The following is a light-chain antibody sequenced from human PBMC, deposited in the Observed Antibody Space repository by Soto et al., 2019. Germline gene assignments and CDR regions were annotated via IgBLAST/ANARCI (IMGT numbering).Light chain of an antibody. CDR2: DAS. J-gene: IGKJ1*01. Sequence: DIQMTHSPSTLSASVGDRVTITCRASQTISTWLAWYQQKPGKAPKLLMYDASRLESGVPSTFSGSGSGTEFTLTISSLQPDDVATYYCQQYSGYWTFGQGTKVEIK. CDR3: QQYSGYWT. V-gene: IGKV1-5*01. CDR1: QTISTW.